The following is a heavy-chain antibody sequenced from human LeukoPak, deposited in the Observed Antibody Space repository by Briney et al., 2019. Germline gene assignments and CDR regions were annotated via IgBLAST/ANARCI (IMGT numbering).Heavy chain of an antibody. CDR3: ARGGLRSYYGMDV. J-gene: IGHJ6*02. CDR2: ISYDGSNK. D-gene: IGHD5-12*01. V-gene: IGHV3-30-3*01. Sequence: GGSLRLSCAASGFTFSSYAMHWVRQAPGKGLEWVAVISYDGSNKYYADSVKGRFTISRDNSKNTLYLQMNSLRAEDTAVYYCARGGLRSYYGMDVWGQGTTVTVSS. CDR1: GFTFSSYA.